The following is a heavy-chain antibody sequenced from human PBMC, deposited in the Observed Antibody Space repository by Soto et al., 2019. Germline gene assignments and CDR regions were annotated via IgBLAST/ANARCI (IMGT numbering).Heavy chain of an antibody. Sequence: EVQLLESGGGLVQPGGSLRLSCAASGFTFSSYAMSWVRQAPGKGLEWISAVSGSGGSTYYADSVKGRFTISRDNSKDTLYLQMNILRAEDTAVYYCAKPPAYNWTAYWGQGTLVTVSS. CDR1: GFTFSSYA. CDR2: VSGSGGST. D-gene: IGHD1-20*01. V-gene: IGHV3-23*01. CDR3: AKPPAYNWTAY. J-gene: IGHJ4*02.